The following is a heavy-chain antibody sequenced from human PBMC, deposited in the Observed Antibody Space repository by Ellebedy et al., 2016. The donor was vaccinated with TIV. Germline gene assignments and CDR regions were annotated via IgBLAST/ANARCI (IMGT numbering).Heavy chain of an antibody. J-gene: IGHJ6*02. CDR3: ARKTHDYGDYDYYYGMDV. V-gene: IGHV3-33*01. CDR1: GFTFSSYG. CDR2: IWYDGSIK. D-gene: IGHD4-17*01. Sequence: GESLKISXAASGFTFSSYGMHWVRQAPGKGLEWVAVIWYDGSIKYYADSVKGRFTISRDNSKNTLYLQMNSLRAEDTAVYYCARKTHDYGDYDYYYGMDVWGQGTTVTVSS.